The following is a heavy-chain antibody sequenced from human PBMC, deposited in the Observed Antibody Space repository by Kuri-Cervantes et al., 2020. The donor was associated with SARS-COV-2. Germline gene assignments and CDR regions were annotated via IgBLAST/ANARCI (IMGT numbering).Heavy chain of an antibody. CDR1: GFTFSSYA. CDR2: ISGSGGST. V-gene: IGHV3-23*01. CDR3: ARPFSGSYSDLFDY. J-gene: IGHJ4*02. D-gene: IGHD1-26*01. Sequence: GESLKISCAASGFTFSSYAMSWVRQAPGKGLEWVSAISGSGGSTYYADSVKGRFTISRDNSKNTLYLQMNSLRAEDTAVYYCARPFSGSYSDLFDYWGQGTLVTVSS.